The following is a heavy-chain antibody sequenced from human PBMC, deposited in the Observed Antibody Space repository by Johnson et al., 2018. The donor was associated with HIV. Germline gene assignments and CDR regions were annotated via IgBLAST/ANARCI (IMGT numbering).Heavy chain of an antibody. Sequence: VQLVESGGGLVQPGGSLRLSCAASGFTFSSYGMHWVRQAPGKGLEWVAFIRYDGGDKYYADSVKGRLTISRDIYKHTLYLQIDSLRPEDSGVYYCAKGEAQEGWIQLQAYAFDFWGQGTMVTVSS. CDR1: GFTFSSYG. V-gene: IGHV3-30*02. CDR2: IRYDGGDK. CDR3: AKGEAQEGWIQLQAYAFDF. D-gene: IGHD5-18*01. J-gene: IGHJ3*01.